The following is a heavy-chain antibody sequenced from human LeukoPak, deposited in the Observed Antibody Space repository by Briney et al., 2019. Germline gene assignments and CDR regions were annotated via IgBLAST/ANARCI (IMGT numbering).Heavy chain of an antibody. Sequence: KPGGSLRLSCAASGFTFSNAWMNWVRQAPGKGLEWVGRIKSKTDGGTTDYAAPVKGRFTISRDDSKNTLYLQMNSLKTEDTAVYYCAKSYNGYESKPDYWGQGTLVTVSS. CDR3: AKSYNGYESKPDY. J-gene: IGHJ4*02. V-gene: IGHV3-15*07. CDR1: GFTFSNAW. D-gene: IGHD5-12*01. CDR2: IKSKTDGGTT.